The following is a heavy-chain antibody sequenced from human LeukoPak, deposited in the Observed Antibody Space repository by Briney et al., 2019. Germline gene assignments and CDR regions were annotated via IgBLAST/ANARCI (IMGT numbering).Heavy chain of an antibody. Sequence: ASVKVSCKASGYTFTSYYMHWVRQAPGQGLEWTGGIIPIFGTANYAQKFQGRVTITADESTSTAYMELSSLRSEDTAVYYCARAEYNWNLDYWGQGTLVTVSS. D-gene: IGHD1-20*01. CDR1: GYTFTSYY. CDR2: IIPIFGTA. J-gene: IGHJ4*02. V-gene: IGHV1-69*13. CDR3: ARAEYNWNLDY.